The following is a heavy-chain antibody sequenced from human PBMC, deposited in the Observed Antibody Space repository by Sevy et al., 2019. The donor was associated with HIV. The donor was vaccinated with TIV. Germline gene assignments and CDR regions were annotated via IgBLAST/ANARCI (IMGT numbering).Heavy chain of an antibody. CDR2: ISYDGSNK. CDR1: GFTFSSYA. Sequence: GGSLRLSCAASGFTFSSYAMHWVRQAPGKGLEWVAVISYDGSNKYYADSVKGRFTISRDNSKNTLYLQMNSLRAEDTAVYYCARGESGSYGWPFDYWGQGTLVTVS. D-gene: IGHD1-26*01. V-gene: IGHV3-30-3*01. J-gene: IGHJ4*02. CDR3: ARGESGSYGWPFDY.